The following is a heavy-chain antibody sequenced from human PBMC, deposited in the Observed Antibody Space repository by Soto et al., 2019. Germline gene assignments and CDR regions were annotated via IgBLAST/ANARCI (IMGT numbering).Heavy chain of an antibody. D-gene: IGHD1-20*01. J-gene: IGHJ3*02. CDR2: ISGSGGST. V-gene: IGHV3-23*01. CDR1: GFTFSSYA. CDR3: AKDGYNWKGRGLDAFDI. Sequence: HPGGSLRLSCAASGFTFSSYAMSWVRQAPGKGLEWVSAISGSGGSTYYADSVKGRFTISRDNSKNTLYLQMNSLRAEDTAVYYCAKDGYNWKGRGLDAFDIWGQGTMVTVSS.